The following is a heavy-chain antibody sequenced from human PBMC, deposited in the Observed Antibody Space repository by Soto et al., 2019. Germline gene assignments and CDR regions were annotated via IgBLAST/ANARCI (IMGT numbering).Heavy chain of an antibody. V-gene: IGHV1-69*02. CDR3: AIEKSLDYYCHYMDV. CDR2: IIPILGIA. J-gene: IGHJ6*03. CDR1: GGTFSSYT. Sequence: QVQLVQSGAEVKKPGSSVKVSCKASGGTFSSYTISWVRQAPGQGLEWMGRIIPILGIANYAQKFQGRVTITADTSTSTAYMELSSVRSEHTAVYYCAIEKSLDYYCHYMDVWGKGTTVTLSS.